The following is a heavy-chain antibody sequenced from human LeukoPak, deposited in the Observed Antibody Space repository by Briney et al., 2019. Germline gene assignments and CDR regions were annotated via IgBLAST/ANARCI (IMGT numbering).Heavy chain of an antibody. CDR2: VTGGGGTT. CDR3: AREGVWRQQLVDYYYGMDV. Sequence: GGSLRLSCAASGLTLSSYAMAWVRQAPGKGLEWVSGVTGGGGTTYYADSVKGRFAISRDNSKNTLYLQMNSLRAEDTAVYYCAREGVWRQQLVDYYYGMDVWGQGTTVTVSS. V-gene: IGHV3-23*01. J-gene: IGHJ6*02. CDR1: GLTLSSYA. D-gene: IGHD6-13*01.